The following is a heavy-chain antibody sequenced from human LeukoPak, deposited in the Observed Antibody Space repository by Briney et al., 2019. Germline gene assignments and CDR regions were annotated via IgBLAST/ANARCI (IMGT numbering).Heavy chain of an antibody. CDR2: IYLSGST. J-gene: IGHJ3*02. V-gene: IGHV4-30-2*01. Sequence: SETLSLTCAVSAGSISGGSYSGRWIRQPRGRGLGWIGYIYLSGSTYYNPSHKSRVTISVDSSKHQFSLELSSVTAADTAVYYCARGGGWLQLRGSAFHIWGQGTMVTVS. CDR3: ARGGGWLQLRGSAFHI. CDR1: AGSISGGSYS. D-gene: IGHD5-12*01.